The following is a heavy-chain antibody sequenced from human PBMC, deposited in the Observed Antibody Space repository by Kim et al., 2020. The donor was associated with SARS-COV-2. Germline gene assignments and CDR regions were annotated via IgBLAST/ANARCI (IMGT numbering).Heavy chain of an antibody. CDR3: ARSIVSGSFLQSGYYYGMDV. J-gene: IGHJ6*02. CDR1: GDSVSSNSAA. CDR2: TYYRSKWYN. D-gene: IGHD1-26*01. Sequence: SQTLSLTCAISGDSVSSNSAAWNWIRQSPSRGLEWLGRTYYRSKWYNDYAVSVKSRITINPDTSKNQFSLQLNSVTPEDTAVYYCARSIVSGSFLQSGYYYGMDVWGQGTTVTVSS. V-gene: IGHV6-1*01.